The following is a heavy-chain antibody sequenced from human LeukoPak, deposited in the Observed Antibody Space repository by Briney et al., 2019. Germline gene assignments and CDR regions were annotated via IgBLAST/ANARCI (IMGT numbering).Heavy chain of an antibody. CDR3: TRADGGNPALDY. CDR1: GGSISSYY. J-gene: IGHJ4*02. V-gene: IGHV4-59*01. CDR2: ICYSGST. Sequence: SETLSLTCTVSGGSISSYYWSWIRQPPGKGLEWIGYICYSGSTNYNPSLKSRVTISVDTSKNQFSLKLSSVTAADTAVYYCTRADGGNPALDYWGQGTLLTVSS. D-gene: IGHD4-23*01.